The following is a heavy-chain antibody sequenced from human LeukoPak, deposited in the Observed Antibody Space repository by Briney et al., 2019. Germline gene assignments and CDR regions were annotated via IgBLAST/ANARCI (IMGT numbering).Heavy chain of an antibody. Sequence: ASVKVSCKASRYTFTSYGISWVRQAPGQGLEWMGLISAYNGNTNYAQKLQGRVTMTTDTSTSTAYMELRSLRSDDTAVYYCARIRDYYDIQWRSPGWFDPWGQGTLVTVSS. CDR2: ISAYNGNT. J-gene: IGHJ5*02. V-gene: IGHV1-18*01. CDR1: RYTFTSYG. D-gene: IGHD3-22*01. CDR3: ARIRDYYDIQWRSPGWFDP.